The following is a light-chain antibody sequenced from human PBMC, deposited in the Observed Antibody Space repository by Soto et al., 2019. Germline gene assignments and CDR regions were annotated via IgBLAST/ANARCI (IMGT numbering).Light chain of an antibody. CDR2: GVS. Sequence: ESVLTQSPATLSLSPGERATLSCRASQSVSNSFFAWYQQKPDQAPRLLIYGVSSRATGIPDRFSGSGSGTDFTLTISRLEPEDFVVYYCQQYSSLPHTFGQGTKLEVK. CDR3: QQYSSLPHT. CDR1: QSVSNSF. J-gene: IGKJ2*01. V-gene: IGKV3-20*01.